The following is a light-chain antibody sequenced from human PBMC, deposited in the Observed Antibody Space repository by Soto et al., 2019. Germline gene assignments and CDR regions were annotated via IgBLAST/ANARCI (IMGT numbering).Light chain of an antibody. V-gene: IGKV3-20*01. Sequence: EFVLTQSPGTLSLSRGERATLSCRASQSVSRTYLAWYQQKPVQAPRLLIYATSSRATGIPDRFSGSGSGTDFTLTISRLEPEDFAVYYCQQHGTSPITFGQGTRLEIK. J-gene: IGKJ5*01. CDR3: QQHGTSPIT. CDR2: ATS. CDR1: QSVSRTY.